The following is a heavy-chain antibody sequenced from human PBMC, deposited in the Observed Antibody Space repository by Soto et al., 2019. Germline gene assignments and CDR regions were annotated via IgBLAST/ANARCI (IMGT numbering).Heavy chain of an antibody. D-gene: IGHD2-21*02. CDR3: ARRGRGDIVVVTAFDY. CDR2: ISYDGSNK. CDR1: GFTFSSYA. J-gene: IGHJ4*02. V-gene: IGHV3-30-3*01. Sequence: QVQLVESGGGVVQPGRSLRLSCAASGFTFSSYAMHWVRQAPGKGLEWVAVISYDGSNKYYADSVKGRFTISRDNSKKSWDLQMNSLRAEGTAVYYCARRGRGDIVVVTAFDYWGQGTLVTVSS.